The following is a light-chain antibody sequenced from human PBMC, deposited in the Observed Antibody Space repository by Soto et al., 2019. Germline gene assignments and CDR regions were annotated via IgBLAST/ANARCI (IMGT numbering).Light chain of an antibody. CDR2: EVS. J-gene: IGLJ2*01. CDR3: SSYAGSNNFWV. CDR1: SSDVGSYNY. V-gene: IGLV2-8*01. Sequence: QSALTQPPSASGSPGQSVTISCTGTSSDVGSYNYVSWYQEYPGKAPKLMIYEVSKRPSRVPDRFSGSKSGNTASLTVSGLQPEDEADYYCSSYAGSNNFWVFGGGTKLTVL.